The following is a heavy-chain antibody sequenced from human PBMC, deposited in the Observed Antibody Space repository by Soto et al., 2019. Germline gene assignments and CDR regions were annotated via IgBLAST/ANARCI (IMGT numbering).Heavy chain of an antibody. J-gene: IGHJ6*03. D-gene: IGHD2-2*01. CDR2: INHSGST. V-gene: IGHV4-34*01. Sequence: SETLSLTCAVYGGSFSGYYWSWIRQPPGKGLEWIGEINHSGSTNYNPSLKSRVTISVDTSKNQFSLKLSSVTAADTAVYYCARDIVVVPAAMFGGYYYMDVWGKGTTVTVSS. CDR1: GGSFSGYY. CDR3: ARDIVVVPAAMFGGYYYMDV.